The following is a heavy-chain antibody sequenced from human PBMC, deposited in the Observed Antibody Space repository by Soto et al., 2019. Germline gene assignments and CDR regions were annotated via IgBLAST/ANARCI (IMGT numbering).Heavy chain of an antibody. D-gene: IGHD6-19*01. J-gene: IGHJ6*02. Sequence: GASVKVSCKASGYTFTGYYMDWMRHAPGQGLEWMGWINHNSGGKKYAQKFKGWLKMTRDTSISTAYMEPSRMRYEHTAVYYCARDLLRSGWSTKYYYYGMDVWGQGTTVTVSS. CDR3: ARDLLRSGWSTKYYYYGMDV. CDR1: GYTFTGYY. CDR2: INHNSGGK. V-gene: IGHV1-2*04.